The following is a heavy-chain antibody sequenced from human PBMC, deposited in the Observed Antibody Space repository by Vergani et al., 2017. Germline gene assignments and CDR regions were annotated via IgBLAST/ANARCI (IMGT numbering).Heavy chain of an antibody. CDR2: IYTSGST. J-gene: IGHJ4*02. Sequence: QVQLQESGPGLVKPSQTLSLTCTVSGGSISSGSYYWSWIRQPAGKGLEWIGRIYTSGSTNYNPSLKSRVTISVETSKNQFSLKLSSVTAADTAVYYCARDGVDYGDYVSRWGQGTLVTVSS. D-gene: IGHD4-17*01. CDR3: ARDGVDYGDYVSR. CDR1: GGSISSGSYY. V-gene: IGHV4-61*02.